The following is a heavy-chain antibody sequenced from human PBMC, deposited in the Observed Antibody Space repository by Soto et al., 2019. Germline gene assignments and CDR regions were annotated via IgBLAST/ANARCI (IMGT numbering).Heavy chain of an antibody. D-gene: IGHD6-6*01. CDR1: GGTFSSYA. CDR2: IIPIFGTA. Sequence: QVQLVQSGAEVKKAGSSVKVSCKASGGTFSSYAISWVRQAPGQRLEWMGGIIPIFGTANYAQKFQGRVTITADESTSTAYMELSSLRPEDTAVYYCARDDRGGSSDYYYYGMDVWGQGTTVTVSS. V-gene: IGHV1-69*01. J-gene: IGHJ6*02. CDR3: ARDDRGGSSDYYYYGMDV.